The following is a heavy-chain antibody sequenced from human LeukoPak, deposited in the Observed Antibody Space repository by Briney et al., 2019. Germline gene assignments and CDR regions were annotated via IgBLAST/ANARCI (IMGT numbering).Heavy chain of an antibody. CDR3: ARDWGYCSGGSCYFDAFDY. J-gene: IGHJ4*02. CDR1: GYTFTSYG. CDR2: ISAYNGNT. V-gene: IGHV1-18*01. Sequence: ASVKVSCKASGYTFTSYGISWVRQAPGQGLEWVGWISAYNGNTNYAQKLQGRVTMTTDTSTSTAYMELRSLRSDDTAVYYCARDWGYCSGGSCYFDAFDYWGQGTLVTVSS. D-gene: IGHD2-15*01.